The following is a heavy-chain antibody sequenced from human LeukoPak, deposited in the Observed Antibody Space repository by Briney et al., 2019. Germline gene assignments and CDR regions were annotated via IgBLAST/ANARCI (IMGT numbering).Heavy chain of an antibody. V-gene: IGHV4-59*08. CDR1: GGSISGYY. Sequence: SETLSLTCTVSGGSISGYYWSWIRQPPGKGLEWIGYIYYSGTTNYNPSLKSRVSISLDTSTNQFSLKLSSVTAADTAVYYCARPSTYYYDSSGHGAFDIWGQGTMVTVSS. CDR3: ARPSTYYYDSSGHGAFDI. J-gene: IGHJ3*02. D-gene: IGHD3-22*01. CDR2: IYYSGTT.